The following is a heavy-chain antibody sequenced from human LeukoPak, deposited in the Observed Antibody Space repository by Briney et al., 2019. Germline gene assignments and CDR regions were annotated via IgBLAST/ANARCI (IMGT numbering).Heavy chain of an antibody. CDR2: IRNKADSYTT. V-gene: IGHV3-72*01. J-gene: IGHJ5*02. Sequence: GGSLRLSCAASGFTFSDHCMDWVRQAPGRGLEWVGRIRNKADSYTTEYAASVKGRFTISRDDSKNSVYLQMNSLKTEDTALYYCARSCVTCSIDPWGQGTLVTVSS. D-gene: IGHD3-10*01. CDR3: ARSCVTCSIDP. CDR1: GFTFSDHC.